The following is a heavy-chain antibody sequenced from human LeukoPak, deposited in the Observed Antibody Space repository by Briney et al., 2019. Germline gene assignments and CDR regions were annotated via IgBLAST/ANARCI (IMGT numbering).Heavy chain of an antibody. CDR2: SSGCGGRT. Sequence: GRSLRLSCAASGFTLDDYATHWVRQAPGKGLGWVSGSSGCGGRTYYAAFVRGRFTISRDNYKNTLYLQMNSLGAEDTAVYYCTKDVDRNRRVDYFDYWGQGTLVTVSS. CDR3: TKDVDRNRRVDYFDY. D-gene: IGHD1-14*01. V-gene: IGHV3-23*01. J-gene: IGHJ4*02. CDR1: GFTLDDYA.